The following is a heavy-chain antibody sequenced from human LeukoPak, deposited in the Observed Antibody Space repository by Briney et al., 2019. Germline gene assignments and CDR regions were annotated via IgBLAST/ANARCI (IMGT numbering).Heavy chain of an antibody. Sequence: GSLRLSCAASGFTFSSYGMHWVRQAPGKGLEWVAFIRYDGSNKYYADSVKGRFTISRDNSKNTLYLQMNSLRAEDTAVYYCAKSKTRNPDFWSFDYWGQGTLVTVSS. CDR1: GFTFSSYG. D-gene: IGHD1-14*01. V-gene: IGHV3-30*02. J-gene: IGHJ4*02. CDR3: AKSKTRNPDFWSFDY. CDR2: IRYDGSNK.